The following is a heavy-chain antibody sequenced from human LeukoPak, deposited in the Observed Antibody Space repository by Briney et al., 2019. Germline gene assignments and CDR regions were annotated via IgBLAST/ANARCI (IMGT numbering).Heavy chain of an antibody. Sequence: PGGSLRLSCAASGFTFSNYWMTWVRQAPGKGLEWVANIEQDGSEKYYVDSVKGRFTISRDNAKNSLYLQMNSLRAEDTAVYHCARVDYGSGSLTYWGQGTLVTVSS. V-gene: IGHV3-7*04. J-gene: IGHJ4*02. CDR3: ARVDYGSGSLTY. CDR2: IEQDGSEK. D-gene: IGHD3-10*01. CDR1: GFTFSNYW.